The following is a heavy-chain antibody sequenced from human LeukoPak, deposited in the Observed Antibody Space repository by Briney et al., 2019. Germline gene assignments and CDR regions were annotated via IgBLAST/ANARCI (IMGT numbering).Heavy chain of an antibody. D-gene: IGHD6-19*01. V-gene: IGHV4-59*01. Sequence: SETLSLTCTVSGGSISSYYWSWIRQPPGKGLEWIGYIYYSGSTNYNPSLKSRVTISLVTSKNQFSLKLSSVTAADTAVYYCARETEYSSGWGVYYYYYMDVWGKGTTVTISS. CDR2: IYYSGST. CDR3: ARETEYSSGWGVYYYYYMDV. CDR1: GGSISSYY. J-gene: IGHJ6*03.